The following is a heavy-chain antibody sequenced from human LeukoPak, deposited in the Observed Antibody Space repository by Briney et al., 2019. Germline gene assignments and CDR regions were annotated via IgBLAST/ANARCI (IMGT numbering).Heavy chain of an antibody. CDR3: ARGRYSYGYYYYYMDV. V-gene: IGHV1-18*01. Sequence: ASVKVSCKASGYTFTSYGISWVRQAPGQGLEWMGWISAYNGNTNYAQKLQGRVTTTTDTSTSTAYMELRSLRSDDTAVYYCARGRYSYGYYYYYMDVWGKGTTVTVSS. CDR2: ISAYNGNT. CDR1: GYTFTSYG. J-gene: IGHJ6*03. D-gene: IGHD5-18*01.